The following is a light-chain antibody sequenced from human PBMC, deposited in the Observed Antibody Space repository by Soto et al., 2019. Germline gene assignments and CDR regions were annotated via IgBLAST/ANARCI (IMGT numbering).Light chain of an antibody. V-gene: IGLV2-14*01. CDR2: DVS. CDR1: SSDVGSYNR. Sequence: SVLTQPASVSGSPGQSITISCTGTSSDVGSYNRVSWYQQPPGTAPRLIIHDVSNRPSGVSTRFSGSKSGNTASLTISGLQAEDEADYFCNSYTTSSTYVFGTGTKVTVL. J-gene: IGLJ1*01. CDR3: NSYTTSSTYV.